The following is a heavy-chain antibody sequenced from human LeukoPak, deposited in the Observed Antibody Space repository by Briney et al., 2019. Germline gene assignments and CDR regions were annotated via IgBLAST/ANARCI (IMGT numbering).Heavy chain of an antibody. D-gene: IGHD3-3*01. V-gene: IGHV3-9*01. CDR2: INWNSDSI. CDR3: VRDFRFLEDY. CDR1: GFTFSDYW. Sequence: GGSLRLSCEASGFTFSDYWMHWVRQVPGKGLEWVSGINWNSDSIGYADSVKGRFTTSRDNAKNSLYLQMNSLRAEDTAVYYCVRDFRFLEDYWGQGTLVTVSS. J-gene: IGHJ4*02.